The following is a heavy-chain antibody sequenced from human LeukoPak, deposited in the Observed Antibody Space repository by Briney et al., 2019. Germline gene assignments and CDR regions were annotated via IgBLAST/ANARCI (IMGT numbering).Heavy chain of an antibody. J-gene: IGHJ4*02. D-gene: IGHD2/OR15-2a*01. Sequence: GGSLRLSCAASGFTFDDYAMHWVRQAPGKGLEWVSGISWNSGSIGYADSVKGRLTISRDNAKNSLYLQMNSLRAEDTALYYCAKDLLYWGQGTLVTVSS. CDR1: GFTFDDYA. CDR2: ISWNSGSI. CDR3: AKDLLY. V-gene: IGHV3-9*01.